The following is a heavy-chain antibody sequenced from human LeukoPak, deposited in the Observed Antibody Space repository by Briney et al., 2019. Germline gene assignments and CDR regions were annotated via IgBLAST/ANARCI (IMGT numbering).Heavy chain of an antibody. CDR3: ARQLPTAAADTRGYFDY. Sequence: SETLSLTCSVSGGSISDGDYYWGWIRQAPGKGLEWIGSIFDGETTHYNPSLKNRATISVDTSKNQFSLKLTSVTAADATMYYCARQLPTAAADTRGYFDYWGQGTVVTVSS. CDR1: GGSISDGDYY. D-gene: IGHD6-25*01. V-gene: IGHV4-39*07. CDR2: IFDGETT. J-gene: IGHJ4*01.